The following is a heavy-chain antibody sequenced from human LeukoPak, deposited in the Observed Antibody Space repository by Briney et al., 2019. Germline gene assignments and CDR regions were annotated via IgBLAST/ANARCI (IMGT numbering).Heavy chain of an antibody. Sequence: GGSLRLSCEASGITFSSYLMTWVRQGPGKGLDWVSYISSSGSTIYYADSVKGRFTISRDNAKNSLYLQMNSLRAEDTAVYYCAELGITMIGGVWGKGTTVTISS. CDR2: ISSSGSTI. D-gene: IGHD3-10*02. V-gene: IGHV3-48*03. CDR1: GITFSSYL. CDR3: AELGITMIGGV. J-gene: IGHJ6*04.